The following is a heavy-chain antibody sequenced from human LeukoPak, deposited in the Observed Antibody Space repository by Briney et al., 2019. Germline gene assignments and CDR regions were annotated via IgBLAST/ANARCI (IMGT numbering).Heavy chain of an antibody. Sequence: GASVKVSCKASGYTFTSYGISWVRQAPGQGLEWMGWISAYNGNTNYAQKLQGRVTMTTDTSTSTAYMELRSLRSDDTAVYYCERASMIGSSGAFDIWGQGTMVTVSS. V-gene: IGHV1-18*01. CDR3: ERASMIGSSGAFDI. CDR1: GYTFTSYG. CDR2: ISAYNGNT. D-gene: IGHD3-22*01. J-gene: IGHJ3*02.